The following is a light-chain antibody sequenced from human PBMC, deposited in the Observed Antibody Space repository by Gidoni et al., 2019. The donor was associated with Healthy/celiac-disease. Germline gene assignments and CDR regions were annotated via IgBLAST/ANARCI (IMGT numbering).Light chain of an antibody. CDR1: QSVSSY. CDR3: QQRSNWPGT. J-gene: IGKJ2*01. V-gene: IGKV3-11*01. CDR2: DAS. Sequence: EIVLTQSPATLSLSPGERATLSCRASQSVSSYLAWYQQKPGQAPRLLIYDASNSATGIPARFSGSGSWTDFTLTISSLEPEDFAVYYCQQRSNWPGTFGPGTKLEIK.